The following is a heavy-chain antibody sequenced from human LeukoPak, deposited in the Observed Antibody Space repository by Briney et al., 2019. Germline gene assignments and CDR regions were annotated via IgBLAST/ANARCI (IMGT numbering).Heavy chain of an antibody. D-gene: IGHD5-12*01. CDR1: GFTFSSYS. J-gene: IGHJ6*03. CDR3: ARASSGYDTYYYYYMDV. Sequence: GSLRLSCASSGFTFSSYSMNWVRQAPGKGLEWVSSISSSSSYIYYADSVKGRFTISRDNAKNSLYLQMNSLRAEDTAVYYCARASSGYDTYYYYYMDVWGKGTTVTVSS. V-gene: IGHV3-21*01. CDR2: ISSSSSYI.